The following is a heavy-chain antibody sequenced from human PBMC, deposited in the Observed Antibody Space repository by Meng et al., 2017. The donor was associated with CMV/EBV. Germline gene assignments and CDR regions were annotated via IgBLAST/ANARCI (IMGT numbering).Heavy chain of an antibody. Sequence: GESLKISCAASGFTFSSYAMHWVRQAPGKGLEWVAVISYDGSNKYYADSVKGRFTISRDNSKNTLYLQMSSLRSEDTAVYYCARVGSAYCSSTSCEFGVRYYYGMDVWGQGTTVTVSS. D-gene: IGHD2-2*01. CDR2: ISYDGSNK. CDR3: ARVGSAYCSSTSCEFGVRYYYGMDV. V-gene: IGHV3-30-3*01. J-gene: IGHJ6*02. CDR1: GFTFSSYA.